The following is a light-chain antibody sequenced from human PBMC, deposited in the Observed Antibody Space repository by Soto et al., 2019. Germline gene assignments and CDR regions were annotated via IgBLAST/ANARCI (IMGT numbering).Light chain of an antibody. CDR3: CSYARSSTLYV. J-gene: IGLJ1*01. Sequence: QSALTQPASVSGSPGQSITISCTGTSSDVGSYNLVSWYQQHPGKAPKLIIFGVNKRPSGVSNRFSGSKSGNTASLTISGLLAEDEADYYCCSYARSSTLYVFGTGTKVTVL. CDR1: SSDVGSYNL. CDR2: GVN. V-gene: IGLV2-23*02.